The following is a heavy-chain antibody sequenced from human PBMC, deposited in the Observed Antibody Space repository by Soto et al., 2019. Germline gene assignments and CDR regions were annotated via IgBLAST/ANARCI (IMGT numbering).Heavy chain of an antibody. J-gene: IGHJ4*02. CDR3: AKVGRRVATMFGFDY. V-gene: IGHV3-23*01. Sequence: EVQLLESGGGLVQPGGSLRLSCAASGFTFSSYAMSWVRQAPGKGLEWVSAISGSGGSTYYADSVKGRFTISRDNSKNTLDLQMNSLRAEETGLYYCAKVGRRVATMFGFDYLGQGTLVTVSS. CDR1: GFTFSSYA. CDR2: ISGSGGST. D-gene: IGHD5-12*01.